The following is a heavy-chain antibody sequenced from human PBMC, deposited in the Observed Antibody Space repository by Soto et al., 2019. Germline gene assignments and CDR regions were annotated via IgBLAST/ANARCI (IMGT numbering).Heavy chain of an antibody. D-gene: IGHD3-22*01. J-gene: IGHJ4*02. CDR2: IYYSGST. CDR3: ARDDMIVVVIDY. V-gene: IGHV4-39*07. Sequence: SETLSLTCTVSGGSISSSSYYWGWIRQPPGKGLEWIGSIYYSGSTYYNPSLKSRVTTSVDTSKNQFSLKLSSVTAADTAVYYCARDDMIVVVIDYWGQGTLVTVSS. CDR1: GGSISSSSYY.